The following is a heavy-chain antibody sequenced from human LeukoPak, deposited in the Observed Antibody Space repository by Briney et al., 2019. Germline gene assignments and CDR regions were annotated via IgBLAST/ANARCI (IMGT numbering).Heavy chain of an antibody. Sequence: PGGSLRLSCAASGFTFSNYDMHWARQAPGKGLEWVAVISYDVTNKYYADSVRGRFTISRDNSKNTLHLQMNSLRAEDTAVYYCAKDDRGNEAPFDYWGQGTLVTVSS. CDR2: ISYDVTNK. CDR3: AKDDRGNEAPFDY. CDR1: GFTFSNYD. V-gene: IGHV3-30*18. J-gene: IGHJ4*02.